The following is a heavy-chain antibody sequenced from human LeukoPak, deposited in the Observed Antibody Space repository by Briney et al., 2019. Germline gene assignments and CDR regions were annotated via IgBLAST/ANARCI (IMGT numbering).Heavy chain of an antibody. D-gene: IGHD5-24*01. CDR3: ARDRTNYGHKQGVGY. CDR1: GFTFSNYN. CDR2: ITRGSIYT. Sequence: GGSLRLSCAASGFTFSNYNMNWVRQTPGKGLEWVSSITRGSIYTFYADSVKGRFTISRDNAKNTLYLQMNSLRAEDTAVYYCARDRTNYGHKQGVGYWGQGTLVTVSS. J-gene: IGHJ4*02. V-gene: IGHV3-21*04.